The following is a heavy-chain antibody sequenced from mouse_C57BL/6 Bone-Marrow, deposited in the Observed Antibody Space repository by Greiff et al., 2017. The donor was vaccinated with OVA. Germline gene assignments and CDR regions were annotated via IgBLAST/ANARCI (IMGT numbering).Heavy chain of an antibody. CDR3: ARDYYGSREYFDV. V-gene: IGHV1-82*01. CDR2: IYPGDGDT. CDR1: GYAFSSSW. Sequence: VQLQESGPALVKPGASVKISCKASGYAFSSSWMNWVKQRPGKGLEWIGRIYPGDGDTNYNGKFKGKATLTADKSSSTAYMQLSSLTSEDSAVYVCARDYYGSREYFDVWGTGTTVTVSS. J-gene: IGHJ1*03. D-gene: IGHD1-1*01.